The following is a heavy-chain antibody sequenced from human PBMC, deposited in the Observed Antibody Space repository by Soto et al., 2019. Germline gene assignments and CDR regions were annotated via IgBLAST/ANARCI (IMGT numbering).Heavy chain of an antibody. CDR2: IDPSDSYT. V-gene: IGHV5-10-1*01. Sequence: PGESLKISCKGSGYSFTSYWISWVRQMPGKGLEWMGRIDPSDSYTNYSPSFQGHVTISADKSISTAYLQWSSLKASDTAMYYCASQGCSGGSCYGNWLDPWGQGTLVTVSS. CDR1: GYSFTSYW. D-gene: IGHD2-15*01. J-gene: IGHJ5*02. CDR3: ASQGCSGGSCYGNWLDP.